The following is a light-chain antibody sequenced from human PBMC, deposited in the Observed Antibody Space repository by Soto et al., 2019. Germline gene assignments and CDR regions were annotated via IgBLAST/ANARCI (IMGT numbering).Light chain of an antibody. V-gene: IGLV1-44*01. CDR3: AAWDDSLNGSNYV. CDR2: SNN. J-gene: IGLJ1*01. CDR1: SSNIGSST. Sequence: QSALTQPPSASGTPGQRVTISCSGSSSNIGSSTVNWYQQLPGTAPKLLIYSNNQRPSGVPDRFSGSKSGTSASLAISGLQSEDEADYYCAAWDDSLNGSNYVFGTGTKVTV.